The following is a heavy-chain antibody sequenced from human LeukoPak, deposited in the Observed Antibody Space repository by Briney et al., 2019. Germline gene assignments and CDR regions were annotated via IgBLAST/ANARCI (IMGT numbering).Heavy chain of an antibody. CDR2: IYYRGST. Sequence: SETLSLTCTVSGGSISSYYWRWLRQPPGKGLEWIGYIYYRGSTNYNPSLKSRVTISVDTSKNQFSLKLSSVTAADTAVYYCARAQCSSTSCYIYYMDVWGKGTTVTVSS. CDR3: ARAQCSSTSCYIYYMDV. CDR1: GGSISSYY. J-gene: IGHJ6*03. V-gene: IGHV4-59*01. D-gene: IGHD2-2*02.